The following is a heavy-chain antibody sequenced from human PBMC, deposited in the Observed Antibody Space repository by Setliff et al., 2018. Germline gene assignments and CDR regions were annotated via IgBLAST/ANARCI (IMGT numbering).Heavy chain of an antibody. CDR3: VRAGYSEYFQD. D-gene: IGHD1-1*01. CDR1: GGSVSSHY. V-gene: IGHV4-59*02. CDR2: ISYSGIT. J-gene: IGHJ1*01. Sequence: TSETLSLTCTVSGGSVSSHYWTWIRQPPGKGLEWIGFISYSGITTYNVSLKSRVSISVDTSKNQLSLTLSSVTAADTAVYYCVRAGYSEYFQDWGRGTLVTVSS.